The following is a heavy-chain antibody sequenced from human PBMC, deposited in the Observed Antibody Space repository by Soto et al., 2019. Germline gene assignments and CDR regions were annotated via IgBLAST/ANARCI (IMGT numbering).Heavy chain of an antibody. D-gene: IGHD3-22*01. Sequence: GASVKVSCKASGYTFTSYAMHWVRQAPGQRLEWMGWINAGNGNTKYSQKFQGRVTITRDTSASTAYMELSSLRSEDTAVYYCASGPADLAHLYYYDSSGYCRYWGQGTLVTVFS. CDR3: ASGPADLAHLYYYDSSGYCRY. CDR2: INAGNGNT. CDR1: GYTFTSYA. J-gene: IGHJ4*02. V-gene: IGHV1-3*01.